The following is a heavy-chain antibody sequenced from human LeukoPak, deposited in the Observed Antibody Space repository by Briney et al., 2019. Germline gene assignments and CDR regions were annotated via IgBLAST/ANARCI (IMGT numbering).Heavy chain of an antibody. J-gene: IGHJ4*02. D-gene: IGHD6-19*01. V-gene: IGHV3-23*01. CDR2: ISGSGGST. CDR1: GFTFSSYA. CDR3: AKDSRYSSGWKYYFDY. Sequence: GGSLRLSCAASGFTFSSYAMSWVRQAPGKGLEWVSAISGSGGSTYYADSVKGRFTISRDNSKNTLYLRMNSLRAEDTAVYYCAKDSRYSSGWKYYFDYWGQGTLVTVSS.